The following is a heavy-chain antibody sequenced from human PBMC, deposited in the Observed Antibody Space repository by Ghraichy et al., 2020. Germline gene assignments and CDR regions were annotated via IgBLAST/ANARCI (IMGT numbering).Heavy chain of an antibody. CDR3: AGGAADMVTATYNWFDP. V-gene: IGHV4-31*03. Sequence: SETLSLTCTVSGGSISSGGYHWNWIRQHPGKGLEWIAYIYYSGNTYYNPSLKSRTAISLDTSKNQFSLKLSYVTAADTAVYYCAGGAADMVTATYNWFDPWGQGTLVTVSS. J-gene: IGHJ5*02. CDR1: GGSISSGGYH. CDR2: IYYSGNT. D-gene: IGHD2-21*02.